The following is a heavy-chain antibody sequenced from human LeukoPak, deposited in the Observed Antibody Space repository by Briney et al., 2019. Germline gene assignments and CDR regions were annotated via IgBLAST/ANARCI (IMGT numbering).Heavy chain of an antibody. Sequence: LSLTCTVSGGSISSYYWSWIRQPPGKGLEWVSYISSSGSTIYYADSVKGRFTISRDNAKNSLYLQMNSLRAEDTAVYYCARGRTFFGVVIGFSVYFDYWGQGTLVTVSS. J-gene: IGHJ4*02. V-gene: IGHV3-11*01. CDR2: ISSSGSTI. D-gene: IGHD3-3*01. CDR1: GGSISSYY. CDR3: ARGRTFFGVVIGFSVYFDY.